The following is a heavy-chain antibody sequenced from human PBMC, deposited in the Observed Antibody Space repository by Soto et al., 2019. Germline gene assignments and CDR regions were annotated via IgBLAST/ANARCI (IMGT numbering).Heavy chain of an antibody. D-gene: IGHD1-26*01. V-gene: IGHV3-11*05. CDR2: ITSSSSYT. CDR3: AKDSISDRETFNFDS. J-gene: IGHJ4*02. Sequence: GGSLRLSCAASGSSFRDYYMSWIRQSPGKGLEWLSYITSSSSYTHYADSVKGRFTISRDNAKNSLYLQMNSLRAEDTAFYYCAKDSISDRETFNFDSWGQGTLVTVSS. CDR1: GSSFRDYY.